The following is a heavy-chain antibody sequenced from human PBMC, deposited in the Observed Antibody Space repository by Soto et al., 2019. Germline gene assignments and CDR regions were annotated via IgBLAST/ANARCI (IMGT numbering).Heavy chain of an antibody. CDR2: IIPIFGTA. CDR1: GGTFSSYA. J-gene: IGHJ4*02. D-gene: IGHD5-18*01. V-gene: IGHV1-69*01. Sequence: QVQLVQSGAEVKKPGSSVKVSCKASGGTFSSYAISWVRQAPGQGLEWMGGIIPIFGTANYAQKVQGRVTINADESTGTGYRGLGSLGSGDTAGYYWGGGGGYSYGYLFDYWGQGTLVTVSS. CDR3: GGGGGYSYGYLFDY.